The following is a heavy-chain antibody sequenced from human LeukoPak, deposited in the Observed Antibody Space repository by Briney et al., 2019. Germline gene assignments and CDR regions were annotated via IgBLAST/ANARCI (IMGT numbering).Heavy chain of an antibody. CDR1: GGSISNYY. D-gene: IGHD3-9*01. CDR3: ARGEDFERYYLAY. CDR2: ISYSGNT. J-gene: IGHJ4*02. V-gene: IGHV4-59*01. Sequence: SETLSLTCTVSGGSISNYYWTWIRQPPGKGLEWIGFISYSGNTNYNPSLKSRVTISLDTSKNQFSLKLTSVTAADTAVYFCARGEDFERYYLAYWGQGTLVTVSS.